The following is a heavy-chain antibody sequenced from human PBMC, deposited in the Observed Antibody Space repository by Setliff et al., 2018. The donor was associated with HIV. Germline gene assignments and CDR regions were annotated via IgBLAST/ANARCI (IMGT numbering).Heavy chain of an antibody. J-gene: IGHJ3*02. Sequence: SVKVSCKASGGTFSNYAISWVRQAPGQGLEWMGGIIPIFGSTKYAQKFQGRVTITADESTSTADMELSSLRSEDTAVYYCATLDQDFHRSAFDTFDIWGQGTMVTV. CDR2: IIPIFGST. CDR3: ATLDQDFHRSAFDTFDI. V-gene: IGHV1-69*13. D-gene: IGHD3-9*01. CDR1: GGTFSNYA.